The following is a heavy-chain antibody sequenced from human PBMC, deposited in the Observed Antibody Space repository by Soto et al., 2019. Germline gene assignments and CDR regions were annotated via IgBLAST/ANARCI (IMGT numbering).Heavy chain of an antibody. J-gene: IGHJ4*02. CDR2: IYYSGST. CDR1: GGSISGYY. V-gene: IGHV4-59*01. Sequence: SETLSLTCTVSGGSISGYYWSWIRQPPGKRLEWIGYIYYSGSTNYNPSLKSRVTIAIDTSKNQFSLKLSSVTAADTAVYYCAREKSDGGTPTFDYWGQGTLVTVSS. D-gene: IGHD2-15*01. CDR3: AREKSDGGTPTFDY.